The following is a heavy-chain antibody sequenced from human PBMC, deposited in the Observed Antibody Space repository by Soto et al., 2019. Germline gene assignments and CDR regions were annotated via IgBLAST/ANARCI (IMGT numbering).Heavy chain of an antibody. Sequence: QVQLVESGGGVVQPGRSLRLSCAASGFTFSVYAMHWVRQTPGKGLEWVAVISYDGTKKYYADSVQGRFTISRDTSKNTLYLQTSRLRADDTAVYYCARDNRIAGTMDVWGQGTTVTVSS. CDR3: ARDNRIAGTMDV. D-gene: IGHD3-16*02. CDR2: ISYDGTKK. J-gene: IGHJ6*02. CDR1: GFTFSVYA. V-gene: IGHV3-30-3*01.